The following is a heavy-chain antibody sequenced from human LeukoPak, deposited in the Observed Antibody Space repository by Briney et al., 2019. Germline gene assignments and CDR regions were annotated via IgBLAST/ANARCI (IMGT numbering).Heavy chain of an antibody. CDR2: IRYDGSNK. V-gene: IGHV3-30*02. J-gene: IGHJ4*02. D-gene: IGHD3-10*01. Sequence: PGGSLRLSCAASGFTLSSYGMHWVRQAPGKGLEWVAFIRYDGSNKYYADSVKGRFTISRDNSKNTLYLQMNSLRAEDTAVYYCAKDGSNYYGSGSHFDYWGQGTLVTVSS. CDR1: GFTLSSYG. CDR3: AKDGSNYYGSGSHFDY.